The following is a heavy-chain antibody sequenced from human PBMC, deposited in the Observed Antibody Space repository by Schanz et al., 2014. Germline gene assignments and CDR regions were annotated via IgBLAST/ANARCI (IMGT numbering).Heavy chain of an antibody. J-gene: IGHJ4*01. CDR1: GFTFSSYA. CDR3: AREQIMAAAGLVDY. V-gene: IGHV3-23*04. D-gene: IGHD6-13*01. Sequence: EVQLVGSGGGLIQPGGSLRLSCAASGFTFSSYAMSWVRQAPGKGLEWVSGISGSGGSTYYADSVKGRFTISRDNAKNSLYLQMNSPRAEDTAVYYCAREQIMAAAGLVDYWGHGTLVTVSA. CDR2: ISGSGGST.